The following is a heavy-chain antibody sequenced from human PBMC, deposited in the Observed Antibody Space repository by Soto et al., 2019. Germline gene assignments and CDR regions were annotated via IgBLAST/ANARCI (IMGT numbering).Heavy chain of an antibody. CDR2: TSSDGSVI. CDR3: AKKPPGGIKALFDY. J-gene: IGHJ4*02. Sequence: GGSLRLSCVGSGFAFSTYGMHWVRQAPGMGLEWVAVTSSDGSVINYAESVKGRFTISRDNSRNTLYLQMNSLRVEDTAIYYCAKKPPGGIKALFDYWGQGTLVTVSS. V-gene: IGHV3-30*18. CDR1: GFAFSTYG.